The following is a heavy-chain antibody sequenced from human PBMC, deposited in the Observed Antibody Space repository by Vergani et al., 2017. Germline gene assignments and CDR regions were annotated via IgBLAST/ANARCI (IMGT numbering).Heavy chain of an antibody. Sequence: QAQLVESGGGVVQPGGSLRLSCVGSGFSFENSGMHWVRRAPGKGLEWVGLIRGDGSNQYYRDSVKGRFTISRDNSKNTVYLQINGLRGEDTAIYYCAKSLLGIVAGNGMDVWGQGSTGTVFS. CDR2: IRGDGSNQ. J-gene: IGHJ6*01. CDR1: GFSFENSG. V-gene: IGHV3-30*02. CDR3: AKSLLGIVAGNGMDV. D-gene: IGHD5-12*01.